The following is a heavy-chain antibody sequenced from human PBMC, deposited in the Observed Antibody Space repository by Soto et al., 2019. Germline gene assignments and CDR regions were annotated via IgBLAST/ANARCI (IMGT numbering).Heavy chain of an antibody. CDR1: GFTFSSYG. D-gene: IGHD6-19*01. CDR3: ARGTIAVAGHNFDY. Sequence: QVQLVESGGGVVQPGRSLRLSCAASGFTFSSYGMHWVRQAPGKGLEWVAVIWYDGSNKYYADSVKGRFTISRDNSKNTLYLQMNSVRDEDTAVYYCARGTIAVAGHNFDYWGQGTLVTVSS. CDR2: IWYDGSNK. V-gene: IGHV3-33*01. J-gene: IGHJ4*02.